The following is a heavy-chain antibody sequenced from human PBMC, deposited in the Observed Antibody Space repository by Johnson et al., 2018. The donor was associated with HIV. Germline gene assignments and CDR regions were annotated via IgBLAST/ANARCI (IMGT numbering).Heavy chain of an antibody. Sequence: VQLVESGGGVVQPGGSLRLSCAASGFTFSSYGMHWVRQAPGKGLEWVAFIRYDGSKTYYGDSVKGRFTISRDNSKNTLYLQMNSLRAEDTAVYYCAREGEPDGFDIWGQGTMVTVSS. D-gene: IGHD3-16*01. V-gene: IGHV3-30*02. CDR3: AREGEPDGFDI. CDR1: GFTFSSYG. CDR2: IRYDGSKT. J-gene: IGHJ3*02.